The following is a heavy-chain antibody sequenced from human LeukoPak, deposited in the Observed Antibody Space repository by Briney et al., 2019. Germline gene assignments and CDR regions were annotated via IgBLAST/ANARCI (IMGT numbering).Heavy chain of an antibody. CDR3: ARVLSGSYIEIDY. D-gene: IGHD3-10*01. Sequence: PSETLSPTCAVSSGSISSGGYSWSWIRQPPGKGLEWVGYIYHSGSTYYNPSLKSRVTMSVDRSKNQFSLKLSSVTAADTAVYYCARVLSGSYIEIDYWGQGTLVTVSS. CDR2: IYHSGST. CDR1: SGSISSGGYS. V-gene: IGHV4-30-2*01. J-gene: IGHJ4*02.